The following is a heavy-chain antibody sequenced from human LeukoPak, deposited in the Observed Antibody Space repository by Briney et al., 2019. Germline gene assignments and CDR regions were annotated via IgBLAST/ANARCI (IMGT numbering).Heavy chain of an antibody. V-gene: IGHV3-66*01. D-gene: IGHD6-13*01. Sequence: PGGSLTLSCAASGFTVSSNYMSWVRQAPGEGLDWVSVIYRGGSTYCAASVKGTLAISRDNSKNTVYLQLNSLRAEDTAVYYCARVFGADSSNIYYFDYWGQGTLVTVSS. J-gene: IGHJ4*02. CDR1: GFTVSSNY. CDR2: IYRGGST. CDR3: ARVFGADSSNIYYFDY.